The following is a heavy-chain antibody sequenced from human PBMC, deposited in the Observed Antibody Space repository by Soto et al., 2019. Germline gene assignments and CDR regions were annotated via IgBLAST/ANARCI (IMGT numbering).Heavy chain of an antibody. CDR1: GGSISSGDYY. V-gene: IGHV4-30-4*01. CDR3: ARGRAGKVVVAATGSRSKREAVMDV. J-gene: IGHJ6*03. D-gene: IGHD2-15*01. Sequence: SETLSLTCTVSGGSISSGDYYWSWIRQPPGKGLEWIGYIYYSGSTYYNPSLKSRVTISVDTSKNQFSLKLSSVTAADTAVYYCARGRAGKVVVAATGSRSKREAVMDVWGKGTTVTVSS. CDR2: IYYSGST.